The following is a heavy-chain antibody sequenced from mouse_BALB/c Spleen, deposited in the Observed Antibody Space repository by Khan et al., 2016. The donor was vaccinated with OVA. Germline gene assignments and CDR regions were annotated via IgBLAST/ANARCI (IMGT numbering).Heavy chain of an antibody. D-gene: IGHD1-1*01. J-gene: IGHJ2*01. CDR3: ARTPDYYGSGCFDY. Sequence: EVELVESGGGFVKPGGSLKLSCAASGFTFSNYGLSWVRQTPEKSLEWVATISSGGSFTYYPDSVKGRFTISRDNAENTLYLQMSSLRSEDTAMYYCARTPDYYGSGCFDYWGQGTPLTVSS. CDR1: GFTFSNYG. V-gene: IGHV5-9-3*01. CDR2: ISSGGSFT.